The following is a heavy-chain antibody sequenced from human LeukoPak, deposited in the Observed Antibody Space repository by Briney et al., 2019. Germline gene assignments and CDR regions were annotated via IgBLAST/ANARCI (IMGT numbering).Heavy chain of an antibody. CDR1: GYTFTSYY. D-gene: IGHD2-2*02. CDR2: INPSGGST. J-gene: IGHJ4*02. Sequence: ASVKVSCKASGYTFTSYYMHWVRQAPGQGLEWMGIINPSGGSTSYAQKFQGRVTMTRDTSTSTVYMELSSLRSEDTAVHYCARGGGRYCSSTSCYTGYFDYWGQGTLVTVSS. V-gene: IGHV1-46*01. CDR3: ARGGGRYCSSTSCYTGYFDY.